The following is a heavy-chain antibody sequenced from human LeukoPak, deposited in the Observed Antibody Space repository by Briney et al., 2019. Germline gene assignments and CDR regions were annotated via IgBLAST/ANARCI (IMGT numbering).Heavy chain of an antibody. D-gene: IGHD1-26*01. CDR3: ATGPTRYYFDS. J-gene: IGHJ5*01. Sequence: KPSETLSLTSTVSGGSITSYYWSWSRQPPGKGLEWIGYVFYSGNTNYNPSLKSRVTISVDTYKNQFSLKLNSVTAADTAVYDCATGPTRYYFDSWGQGTLVTVSS. CDR1: GGSITSYY. V-gene: IGHV4-59*01. CDR2: VFYSGNT.